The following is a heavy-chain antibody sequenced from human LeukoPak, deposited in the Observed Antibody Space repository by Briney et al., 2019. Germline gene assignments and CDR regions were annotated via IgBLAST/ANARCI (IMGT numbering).Heavy chain of an antibody. CDR2: IFPGHSDT. J-gene: IGHJ6*02. Sequence: GASLKISCKGSGYSFSTYWIGWVRQMPGKGLEGMGIIFPGHSDTKYSPSFQGLVTISVDKSISTAYLQWSSLKASDTAMYYCARHYYNWNDHYYYGMDVWGQGTTVTVSS. V-gene: IGHV5-51*01. CDR1: GYSFSTYW. D-gene: IGHD1-1*01. CDR3: ARHYYNWNDHYYYGMDV.